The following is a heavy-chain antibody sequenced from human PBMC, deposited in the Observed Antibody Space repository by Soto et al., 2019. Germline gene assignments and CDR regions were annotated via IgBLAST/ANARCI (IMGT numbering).Heavy chain of an antibody. D-gene: IGHD4-17*01. V-gene: IGHV1-69*13. CDR3: ARTTVTPDYYYYGMDV. Sequence: SVKVSCKASGGTFSSYAISWVRQAPGQGLEWMGGIIPIFGTANYAQKFQGRVTITADESTSTAYMELSSLRSEDTAVYYCARTTVTPDYYYYGMDVWGQGTTVTVSS. CDR1: GGTFSSYA. CDR2: IIPIFGTA. J-gene: IGHJ6*02.